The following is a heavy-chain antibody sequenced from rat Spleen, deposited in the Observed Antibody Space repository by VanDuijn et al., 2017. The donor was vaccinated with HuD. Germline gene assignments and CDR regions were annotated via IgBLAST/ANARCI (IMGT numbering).Heavy chain of an antibody. Sequence: EVQLVESGGGLVQPGRSLKLSCVASGFTFNNYCMTWIRQAPGKGLEWVASITNTAVSTYYPDSVKGRFTIPRDNSKSTLYLQMNSLRSEDTATYYCARREAYYGYTDYWGQGVMVTVSS. V-gene: IGHV5-31*01. CDR1: GFTFNNYC. CDR2: ITNTAVST. CDR3: ARREAYYGYTDY. D-gene: IGHD1-9*01. J-gene: IGHJ2*01.